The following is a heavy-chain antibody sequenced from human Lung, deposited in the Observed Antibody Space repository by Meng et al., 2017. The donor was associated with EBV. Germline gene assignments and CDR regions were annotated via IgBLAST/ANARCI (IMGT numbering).Heavy chain of an antibody. J-gene: IGHJ4*02. CDR3: ARSPYSGSALPFFDY. D-gene: IGHD1-26*01. CDR1: GDSFNSPDYY. V-gene: IGHV4-30-4*01. Sequence: QSQLHSPGPALRNPSQTLSPTCTCSGDSFNSPDYYWSWIRQPPEKGLEWIGYIYYSGSTYYNPSLKSRVSISGDTSNKQFSLKLTSVTAADTAVYYCARSPYSGSALPFFDYWGQGSLVTVSS. CDR2: IYYSGST.